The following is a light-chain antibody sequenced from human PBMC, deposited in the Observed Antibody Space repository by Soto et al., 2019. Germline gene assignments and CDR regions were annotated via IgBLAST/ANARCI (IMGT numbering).Light chain of an antibody. CDR1: TSDVGGYNY. J-gene: IGLJ1*01. Sequence: QSVLTQPPSASGSPGQSVTISCTGTTSDVGGYNYVSWYQQHPGRAPKLMIYEVSKRPSGVPDRFSGSKSGNTASLTVSGFQTEDEADYYCSSYAGSNNQVFGTGTKLTLL. V-gene: IGLV2-8*01. CDR2: EVS. CDR3: SSYAGSNNQV.